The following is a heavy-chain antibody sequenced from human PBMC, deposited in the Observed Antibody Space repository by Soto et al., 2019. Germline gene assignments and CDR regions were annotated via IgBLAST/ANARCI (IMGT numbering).Heavy chain of an antibody. D-gene: IGHD3-22*01. CDR1: GGTFSSYA. J-gene: IGHJ5*02. CDR2: IIPIFGTA. V-gene: IGHV1-69*12. Sequence: QVQLVQAGAEVKKPGSSVKVSCKASGGTFSSYAISWVRQAPGQGLEWMGEIIPIFGTANYAQKFQGRVTITADESTSTASMERSSLRSEDTAVYYCARDRGPSSGYYPYWFDPWGQGTLVTVSS. CDR3: ARDRGPSSGYYPYWFDP.